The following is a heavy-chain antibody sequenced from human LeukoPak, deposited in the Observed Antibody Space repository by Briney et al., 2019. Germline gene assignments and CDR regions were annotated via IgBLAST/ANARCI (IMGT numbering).Heavy chain of an antibody. CDR3: KYYYDSSGYYSSFDY. D-gene: IGHD3-22*01. Sequence: GGSLRLSCAASGFTFSSYSMSWVRQAPGKGLEWVSAISGSGGSTYYADSVKGRFTISRDNSKNTLYLQMNSLRAEDTAVYYCKYYYDSSGYYSSFDYWGQGTLVTVSS. CDR2: ISGSGGST. J-gene: IGHJ4*02. V-gene: IGHV3-23*01. CDR1: GFTFSSYS.